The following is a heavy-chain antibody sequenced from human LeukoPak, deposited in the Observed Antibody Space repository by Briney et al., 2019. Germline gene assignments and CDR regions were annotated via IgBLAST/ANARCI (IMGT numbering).Heavy chain of an antibody. Sequence: PGGPLRLSCAASGFTFSSYSMNWVRQAPGKGLEWVSYISRTSHTIYYADSVKGRFTISRDDAKNSLYLQMNSLGDEDTAVYYCARSTYYYDSSGYLYPSFFDYWGQGNLVTVSS. CDR2: ISRTSHTI. V-gene: IGHV3-48*02. D-gene: IGHD3-22*01. CDR3: ARSTYYYDSSGYLYPSFFDY. CDR1: GFTFSSYS. J-gene: IGHJ4*02.